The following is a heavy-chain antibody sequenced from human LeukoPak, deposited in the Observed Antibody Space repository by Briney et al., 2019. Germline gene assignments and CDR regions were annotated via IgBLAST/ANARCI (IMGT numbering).Heavy chain of an antibody. D-gene: IGHD6-19*01. Sequence: PSETLSLTCAVSGGSISSGGYSWSWIRQPPGKGLEWIGYIYHSGSTNYNPSLKSRVTISVDKSKNQFSLKLSSVTAADTAVYYCARGLAVAGTPCLDYWGQGTLVTVSS. CDR2: IYHSGST. V-gene: IGHV4-30-2*01. CDR3: ARGLAVAGTPCLDY. CDR1: GGSISSGGYS. J-gene: IGHJ4*02.